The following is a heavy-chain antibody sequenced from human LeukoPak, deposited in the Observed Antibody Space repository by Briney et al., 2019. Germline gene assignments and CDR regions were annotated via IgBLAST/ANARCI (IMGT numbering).Heavy chain of an antibody. V-gene: IGHV4-39*01. CDR3: ATSGWYLLPGVY. CDR2: IYYSGST. CDR1: GDSISSTNYY. D-gene: IGHD6-19*01. J-gene: IGHJ4*02. Sequence: PSETLSLTCAVSGDSISSTNYYWGWIRQPPGKGLEWIGSIYYSGSTYYNPSLESRVTISVDTSKNQFSLKLSSVTAADTAVYYCATSGWYLLPGVYWGQGTLVTVSS.